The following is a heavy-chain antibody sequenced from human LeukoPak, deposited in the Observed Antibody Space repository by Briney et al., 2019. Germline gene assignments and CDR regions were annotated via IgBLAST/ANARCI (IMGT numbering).Heavy chain of an antibody. CDR2: IGSSGATT. V-gene: IGHV3-23*01. J-gene: IGHJ6*02. CDR3: AKVSVGPLSRPTHVALYYGMDV. Sequence: GGSLRLSCEASGFTFNKFAMSWVRQAPGKGPEWVSSIGSSGATTFYAESVEGRCTISRDNSTNTVYLEMNSLRAEDTAIYYCAKVSVGPLSRPTHVALYYGMDVWGQGTTVTVSS. D-gene: IGHD2-8*01. CDR1: GFTFNKFA.